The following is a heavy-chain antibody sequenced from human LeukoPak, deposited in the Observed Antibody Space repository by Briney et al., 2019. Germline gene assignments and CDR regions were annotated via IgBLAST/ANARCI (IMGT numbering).Heavy chain of an antibody. CDR2: IYYSGST. J-gene: IGHJ4*02. V-gene: IGHV4-30-4*01. CDR3: ARVPFYDSSGVF. Sequence: PSQTLSLTCTVSGGSISSGDNYWSWIRQPPGKGLEWIGYIYYSGSTYYNPSLKSRVIISSDTSKNQFSLKLSSVTAADTAVYYCARVPFYDSSGVFWGQGALVTVSS. CDR1: GGSISSGDNY. D-gene: IGHD3-22*01.